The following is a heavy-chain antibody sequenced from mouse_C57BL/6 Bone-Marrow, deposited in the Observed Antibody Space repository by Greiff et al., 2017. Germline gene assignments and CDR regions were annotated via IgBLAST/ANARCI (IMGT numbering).Heavy chain of an antibody. CDR2: INPNNGGN. CDR1: GYKFTDYN. D-gene: IGHD4-1*01. V-gene: IGHV1-18*01. CDR3: ARTGGLPWYFDV. J-gene: IGHJ1*03. Sequence: EVQLQQSGPALVKPGASVRIPCKAYGYKFTDYNMGWVKQSHGKSLEWDGDINPNNGGNIYNQKFKGKATLTVDKSSSTAYMALRSLASEDTAVYYCARTGGLPWYFDVWGTGTTVTVSS.